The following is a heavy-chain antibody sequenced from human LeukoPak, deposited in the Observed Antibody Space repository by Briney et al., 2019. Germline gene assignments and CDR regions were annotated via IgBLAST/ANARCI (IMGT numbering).Heavy chain of an antibody. CDR3: ATGLLFGGVIKNDY. Sequence: EASVKVSCKVSGYTLTELSMHWVRQAPGKGLEWMGGFDSEDGETIYAQKFQGRVTMTEDTSTDTAYMELSSLRSEDTAVYYCATGLLFGGVIKNDYWGQGTLVTVSS. CDR2: FDSEDGET. V-gene: IGHV1-24*01. CDR1: GYTLTELS. D-gene: IGHD3-16*02. J-gene: IGHJ4*02.